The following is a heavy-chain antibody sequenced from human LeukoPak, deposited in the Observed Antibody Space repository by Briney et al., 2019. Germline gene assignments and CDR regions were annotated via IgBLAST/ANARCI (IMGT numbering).Heavy chain of an antibody. CDR3: ARDPHAIAEGSFDP. CDR2: INPNSGVT. J-gene: IGHJ5*02. CDR1: GYTFIGYY. D-gene: IGHD6-13*01. V-gene: IGHV1-2*02. Sequence: GASVKVSCKASGYTFIGYYIHWVRQAPGQGLEWMGWINPNSGVTNYAQKFQGRVTVTRDTSISTAYMELSSLSSDDTAVYYCARDPHAIAEGSFDPWGQGTLLTVSS.